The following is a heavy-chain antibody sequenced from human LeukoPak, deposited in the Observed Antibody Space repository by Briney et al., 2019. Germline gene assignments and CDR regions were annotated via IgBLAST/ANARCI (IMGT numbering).Heavy chain of an antibody. CDR2: TYYRSKWFN. CDR3: ARARYCSGGSCYYGLDV. CDR1: GDSVFSNRAA. Sequence: SQTLSLTCAISGDSVFSNRAAWNWIRQSPSRGFEWLGRTYYRSKWFNDYALSVKSRITINRDTSKNQFSLQLNSVTPEDTAVYYCARARYCSGGSCYYGLDVWGQGTTVTVSS. D-gene: IGHD2-15*01. J-gene: IGHJ6*02. V-gene: IGHV6-1*01.